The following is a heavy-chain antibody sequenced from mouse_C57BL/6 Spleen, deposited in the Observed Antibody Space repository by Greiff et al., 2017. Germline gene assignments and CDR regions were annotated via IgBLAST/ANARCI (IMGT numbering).Heavy chain of an antibody. V-gene: IGHV1-69*01. J-gene: IGHJ1*03. CDR2: IDPSDSYT. CDR3: ARSGYYGSSYWYFDV. CDR1: GYTFTSYW. D-gene: IGHD1-1*01. Sequence: QVQLQQPGAELVMPGASVKLSCKASGYTFTSYWMHWVKQRPGQGLEWIGEIDPSDSYTNYNQKFKGKSTLTVDKSSSTAYMQRSSLTSEDSAVYYCARSGYYGSSYWYFDVWGTGTTVTVSS.